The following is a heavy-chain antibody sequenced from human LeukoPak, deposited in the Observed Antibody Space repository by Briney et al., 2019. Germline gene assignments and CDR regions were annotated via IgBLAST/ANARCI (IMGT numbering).Heavy chain of an antibody. CDR3: AREQYSSGWYDQFDY. CDR2: INSDGSST. D-gene: IGHD6-19*01. J-gene: IGHJ4*02. CDR1: GFTFSYYW. V-gene: IGHV3-74*01. Sequence: PGGSLRLSCAASGFTFSYYWRHWVRQVPGKGLVWVSRINSDGSSTNYADSVKGRFTISRDNAKNTLNLQMNSLRAEDTAVYYCAREQYSSGWYDQFDYWGQGTLVTVSS.